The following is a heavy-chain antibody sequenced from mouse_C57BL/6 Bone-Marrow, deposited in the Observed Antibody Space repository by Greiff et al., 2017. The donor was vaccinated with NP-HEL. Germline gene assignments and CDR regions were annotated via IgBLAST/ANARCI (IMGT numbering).Heavy chain of an antibody. J-gene: IGHJ3*01. CDR3: ARARSNYAWFAY. Sequence: DVKLVESGGGLVKPGGSLKLSCAASGFTFSSYAMSWVRQTPEKRLEWVATISDGGSYTYYPDNVKGRFTISRDNAKNNLYLQMSHLKSEDTAMYYCARARSNYAWFAYWGQGTLVTVSA. CDR1: GFTFSSYA. CDR2: ISDGGSYT. V-gene: IGHV5-4*03. D-gene: IGHD2-5*01.